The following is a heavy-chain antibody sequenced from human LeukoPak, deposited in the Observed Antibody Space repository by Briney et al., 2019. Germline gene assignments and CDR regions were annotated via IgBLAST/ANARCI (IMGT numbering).Heavy chain of an antibody. Sequence: GGSLRLSCAASGFTVSSNYMSWVRQAPGKGLEWVSVIYSGGSTYYADSVKGKFTISRDNSKNTLYLQMNSLRAEDTAVYYCAREPGVTQGNLWGQGTLVTVSS. J-gene: IGHJ4*02. CDR2: IYSGGST. D-gene: IGHD4-23*01. CDR1: GFTVSSNY. CDR3: AREPGVTQGNL. V-gene: IGHV3-66*01.